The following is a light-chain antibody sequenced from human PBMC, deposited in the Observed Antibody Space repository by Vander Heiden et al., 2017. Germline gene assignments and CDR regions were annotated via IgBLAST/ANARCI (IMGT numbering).Light chain of an antibody. CDR2: LVS. J-gene: IGKJ1*01. Sequence: EIVMTQSPLSLPVTPGDPASISCRSSQSLLYSNGNTYVDWYLQKPGQSPQLLIYLVSNRASGVPDRFSGSGSGTDFTLRISRVEAEDVGVYYCMQPLHTPWTFGQGTKVEIK. CDR3: MQPLHTPWT. CDR1: QSLLYSNGNTY. V-gene: IGKV2-28*01.